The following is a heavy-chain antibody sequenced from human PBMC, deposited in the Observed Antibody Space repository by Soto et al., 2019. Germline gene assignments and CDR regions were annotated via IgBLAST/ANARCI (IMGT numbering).Heavy chain of an antibody. Sequence: PSETLSLTCTVSGGSVSSSGYTWGWIRQPPGQGLEWIGTIYSSGNAFYSPSLKSRVTISADTSKNQFSLNLRYVTAADTAIYYCDRTELGLDVDYWGQGTLVTVSS. D-gene: IGHD1-7*01. V-gene: IGHV4-39*01. CDR1: GGSVSSSGYT. CDR2: IYSSGNA. J-gene: IGHJ4*02. CDR3: DRTELGLDVDY.